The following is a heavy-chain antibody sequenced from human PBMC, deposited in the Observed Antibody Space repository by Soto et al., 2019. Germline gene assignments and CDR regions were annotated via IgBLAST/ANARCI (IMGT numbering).Heavy chain of an antibody. V-gene: IGHV4-31*03. CDR3: ARAGQYYYDSSGYPLGY. CDR2: IYYSGST. D-gene: IGHD3-22*01. J-gene: IGHJ4*02. CDR1: GGSISSGGYH. Sequence: QVQLQESGPGLVKPSQTLSLTCTVSGGSISSGGYHWSWIRQHPGKGLEWIGYIYYSGSTYYNPSLKSRVTISVDTSKNQFSLKLSSVTAADTAVYYCARAGQYYYDSSGYPLGYWGQGTLVTVSS.